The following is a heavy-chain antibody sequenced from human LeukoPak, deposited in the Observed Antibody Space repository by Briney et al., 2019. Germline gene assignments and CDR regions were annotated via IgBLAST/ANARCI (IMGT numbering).Heavy chain of an antibody. CDR3: ARDGPYSGYYFDY. V-gene: IGHV3-13*01. D-gene: IGHD6-19*01. Sequence: TGGSLRLSCAAAGFTFSNYDMHWVRQPSGRGLEWVSAIDAAGDTNYPDSVKGRIAISRENAKNSLYLQMNSLRVGDTAVYYCARDGPYSGYYFDYWGQGTLVTVSS. CDR1: GFTFSNYD. J-gene: IGHJ4*02. CDR2: IDAAGDT.